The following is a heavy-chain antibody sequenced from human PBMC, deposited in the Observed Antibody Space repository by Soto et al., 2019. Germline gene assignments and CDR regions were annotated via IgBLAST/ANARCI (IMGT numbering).Heavy chain of an antibody. V-gene: IGHV4-31*03. D-gene: IGHD2-21*02. Sequence: QVQLQESGPGLVKPSQTLSLTCTVSGGSISSGGYYWSWIRQHPGKGLEWIGYIYYSGSTYYNPWSPHSNPSFTSRVTIAVAPSKNGFSLRLSSVTAADTAVYYCASRGCGGDCYHDPDWYFDLWGRGTLVTVSS. CDR1: GGSISSGGYY. CDR3: ASRGCGGDCYHDPDWYFDL. J-gene: IGHJ2*01. CDR2: IYYSGST.